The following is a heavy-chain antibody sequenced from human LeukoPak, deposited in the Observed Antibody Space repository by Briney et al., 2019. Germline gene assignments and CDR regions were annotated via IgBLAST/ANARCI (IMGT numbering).Heavy chain of an antibody. Sequence: PGGSLRLSCAASGFTFSSYGMSWVRQAPGKGLEWVSAISGSGGSTYYADSVKGRFTISRDNSKNSLYLQMNSLRAEDTALYYCARGNAVADVWGKGTTVTVSS. CDR3: ARGNAVADV. CDR1: GFTFSSYG. CDR2: ISGSGGST. D-gene: IGHD2-2*01. J-gene: IGHJ6*04. V-gene: IGHV3-23*01.